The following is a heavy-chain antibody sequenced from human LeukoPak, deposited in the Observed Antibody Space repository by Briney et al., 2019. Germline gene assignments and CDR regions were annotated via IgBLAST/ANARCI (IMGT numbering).Heavy chain of an antibody. CDR2: INPNSGGT. Sequence: ASVKVSCKASGYTFTGYYMHWVRQAPGQGLEWMGWINPNSGGTNYAQKFQGRVTVTRDTSISTAYMELSRLRSDDTAVYYCARGIVVVAATAGDYWGQGTLVTVSS. V-gene: IGHV1-2*02. CDR3: ARGIVVVAATAGDY. D-gene: IGHD2-15*01. J-gene: IGHJ4*02. CDR1: GYTFTGYY.